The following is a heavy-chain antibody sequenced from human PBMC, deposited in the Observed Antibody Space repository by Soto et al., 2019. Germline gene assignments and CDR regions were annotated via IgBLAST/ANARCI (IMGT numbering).Heavy chain of an antibody. CDR2: IKHGGSS. V-gene: IGHV4-34*01. CDR3: ARGGSSDCQVGLDI. CDR1: AGSFSHYN. Sequence: SETLSLTCSVSAGSFSHYNWNWIRQSPGKGLEWIGKIKHGGSSSYNPSLRSRVSISVDMSKNQFSLTLISVTAADTAVYYCARGGSSDCQVGLDIWCQGTMVTVSS. J-gene: IGHJ3*02. D-gene: IGHD6-19*01.